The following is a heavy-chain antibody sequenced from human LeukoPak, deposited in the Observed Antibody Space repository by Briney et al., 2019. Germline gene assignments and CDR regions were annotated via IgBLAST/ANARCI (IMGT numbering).Heavy chain of an antibody. V-gene: IGHV3-48*03. J-gene: IGHJ3*02. D-gene: IGHD6-13*01. Sequence: GALRLSCAASGFSFSSYEMNWVRQAPGKGLEWVSYIICSGSTIYYADSVKGRFTISRDNAKNSLYLQMNSLRAEDAAVYYCARVGYSSSWYKADAFDIWGQGTMVTVSS. CDR2: IICSGSTI. CDR1: GFSFSSYE. CDR3: ARVGYSSSWYKADAFDI.